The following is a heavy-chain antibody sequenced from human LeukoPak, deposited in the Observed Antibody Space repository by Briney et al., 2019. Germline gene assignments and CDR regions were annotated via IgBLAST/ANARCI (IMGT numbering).Heavy chain of an antibody. D-gene: IGHD6-6*01. J-gene: IGHJ4*02. CDR3: ARTSGAARHFDY. CDR1: GGSISSYY. CDR2: IYYSGST. Sequence: SETLSLTCTVSGGSISSYYWSWIRQPPGKGLEWIGYIYYSGSTNYNPSLKSRVTISVGTSKNQFSLKLSSVTAADTAVYFCARTSGAARHFDYWGQGTLVTVSS. V-gene: IGHV4-59*08.